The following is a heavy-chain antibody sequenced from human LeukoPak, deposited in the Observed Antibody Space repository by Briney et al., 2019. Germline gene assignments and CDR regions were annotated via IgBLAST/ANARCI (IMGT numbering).Heavy chain of an antibody. CDR2: ILYDGSNK. D-gene: IGHD6-19*01. CDR3: AQSSCLTSY. CDR1: GFTFSSYA. V-gene: IGHV3-30-3*01. J-gene: IGHJ4*02. Sequence: RGSLRLACAVSGFTFSSYAMHWVRPAPGRGREWVAVILYDGSNKYYADSVKGRITISRDNFKNTLYLQMNSLRAGDTAVYYCAQSSCLTSYWGQGTLVTVSS.